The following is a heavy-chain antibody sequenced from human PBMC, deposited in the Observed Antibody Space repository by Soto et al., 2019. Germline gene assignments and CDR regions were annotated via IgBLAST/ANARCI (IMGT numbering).Heavy chain of an antibody. V-gene: IGHV2-5*02. Sequence: SGPTLVKPTQTLTLTCTFSGFSLSTSGVGVGWIRQPPGKALEWLALIYWDDDKRYSPSLKSRLTITKDTSKNQVVLTMTNMDPVDTATYYCAHRLSLPREYSWLFDYWGQGTLVTVSS. D-gene: IGHD6-13*01. J-gene: IGHJ4*02. CDR1: GFSLSTSGVG. CDR3: AHRLSLPREYSWLFDY. CDR2: IYWDDDK.